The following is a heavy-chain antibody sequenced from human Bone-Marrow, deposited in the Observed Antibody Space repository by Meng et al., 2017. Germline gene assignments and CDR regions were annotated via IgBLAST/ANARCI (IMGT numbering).Heavy chain of an antibody. CDR1: GGSVSSVSYY. D-gene: IGHD2-2*01. Sequence: SDPLSLTFTVPGGSVSSVSYYWSSILQRPGKGLEWIGYIYYSGSTNYNPSLKSRVTISVDTSNNQFSLKLSSVTAADTAVYYCARDAPRAAAPFDIWGQGTMVTVSS. J-gene: IGHJ3*02. V-gene: IGHV4-61*01. CDR2: IYYSGST. CDR3: ARDAPRAAAPFDI.